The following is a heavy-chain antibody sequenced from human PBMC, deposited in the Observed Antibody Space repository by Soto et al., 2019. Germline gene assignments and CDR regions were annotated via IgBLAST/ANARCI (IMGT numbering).Heavy chain of an antibody. CDR1: GASIRTYF. V-gene: IGHV4-4*07. CDR3: ASLGRNYYNGMDV. J-gene: IGHJ6*02. CDR2: IDPSGTT. Sequence: QVQLQESGPGLVKPSETLSLTCTVSGASIRTYFWTWIRQSAGEGLEWLGRIDPSGTTTSNPSLKRLITMSLATYTNQFTLTLTSVTAADTAVYFCASLGRNYYNGMDVWGQGTTVIVSS.